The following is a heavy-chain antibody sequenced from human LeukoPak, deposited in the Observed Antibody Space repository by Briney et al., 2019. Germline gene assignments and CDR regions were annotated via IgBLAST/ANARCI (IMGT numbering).Heavy chain of an antibody. CDR2: ISSSGSTM. V-gene: IGHV3-11*04. Sequence: GGSLRLSCAASGFTVSSNYMSWVRQAPGKGLEWVSYISSSGSTMYYADSVKGRFTIFRDNAKNSLYLQMNSLRAEDTAVYYCARDGGVEYYDSSNYYDYWGQGTLVTVSS. D-gene: IGHD3-22*01. CDR3: ARDGGVEYYDSSNYYDY. J-gene: IGHJ4*02. CDR1: GFTVSSNY.